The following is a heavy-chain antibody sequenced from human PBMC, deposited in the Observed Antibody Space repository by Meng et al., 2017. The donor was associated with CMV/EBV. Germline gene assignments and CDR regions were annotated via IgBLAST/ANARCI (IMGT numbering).Heavy chain of an antibody. Sequence: GGSLRLSCAASGFTFSSYAMHWVRQAPGQGLEWVAVISYDGSKKYYADSVKGRFTISRDNSKNTLYPQMNSLRAEDTAVYYCAREVVREESWFDPWGQGTLVTVSS. V-gene: IGHV3-30-3*01. CDR3: AREVVREESWFDP. D-gene: IGHD6-6*01. CDR1: GFTFSSYA. CDR2: ISYDGSKK. J-gene: IGHJ5*02.